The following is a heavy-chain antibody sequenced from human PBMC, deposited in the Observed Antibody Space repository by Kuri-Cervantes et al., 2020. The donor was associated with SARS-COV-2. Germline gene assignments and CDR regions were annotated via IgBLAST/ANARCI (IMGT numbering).Heavy chain of an antibody. CDR2: MNPNSGNT. CDR3: ATNWEHDRGLDY. D-gene: IGHD1-26*01. V-gene: IGHV1-8*02. J-gene: IGHJ4*02. Sequence: ASVQDSCKASGYTFTSYDINWVRQATGQERGWMGWMNPNSGNTGYAQKFQGRVTMTRNTSISTAYMELGSLRSEDKAMYYCATNWEHDRGLDYWGQGTLVTVSS. CDR1: GYTFTSYD.